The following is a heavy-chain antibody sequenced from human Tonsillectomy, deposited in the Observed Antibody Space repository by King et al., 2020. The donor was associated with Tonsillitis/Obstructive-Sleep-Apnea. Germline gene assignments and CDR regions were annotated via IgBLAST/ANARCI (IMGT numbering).Heavy chain of an antibody. V-gene: IGHV3-15*01. J-gene: IGHJ5*02. CDR2: IKSKTGGGTT. CDR1: GFTFSNAW. CDR3: TTGLLMNFDP. D-gene: IGHD2-8*01. Sequence: EVQLVESGGGLVKPGGSLRLSCAASGFTFSNAWMSWVRQAPGKGLEWVGRIKSKTGGGTTDYAAPVKGRFTISRDDSKNTLYLQMNSLKTEDTAVYYCTTGLLMNFDPWGQGTLVTVSS.